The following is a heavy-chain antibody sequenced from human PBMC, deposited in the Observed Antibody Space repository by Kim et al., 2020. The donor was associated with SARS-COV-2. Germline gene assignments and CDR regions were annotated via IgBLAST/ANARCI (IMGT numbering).Heavy chain of an antibody. J-gene: IGHJ4*02. D-gene: IGHD4-17*01. CDR3: ARDHPYGGNSLYY. V-gene: IGHV3-72*01. Sequence: KARFTSSRDDSKTTLYLQFNGLKSEDTAVYYCARDHPYGGNSLYYWGQGTLVTVSS.